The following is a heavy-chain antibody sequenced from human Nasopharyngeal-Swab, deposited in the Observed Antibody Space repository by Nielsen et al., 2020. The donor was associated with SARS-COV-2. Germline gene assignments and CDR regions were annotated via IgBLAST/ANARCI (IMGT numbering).Heavy chain of an antibody. CDR1: GFTFRGSA. J-gene: IGHJ6*02. CDR2: IRSKANSYAT. D-gene: IGHD5-18*01. V-gene: IGHV3-73*01. Sequence: GESLKISCAASGFTFRGSAMHWVRQAYGNGLEWGGRIRSKANSYATAYAASVKGRFTISRDDSKNTAYLQMNSLKTEDTAVYYCTRRAMVSRYYYYYGMDVWGQGTTVTVSS. CDR3: TRRAMVSRYYYYYGMDV.